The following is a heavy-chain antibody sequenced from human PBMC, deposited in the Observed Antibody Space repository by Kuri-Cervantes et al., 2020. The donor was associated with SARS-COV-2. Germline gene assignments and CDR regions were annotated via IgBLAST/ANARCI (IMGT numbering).Heavy chain of an antibody. Sequence: GSLRLSCTVSGGSISSYYWSWIRQPPGEGLEWIGYIYYSGSTNYNPSLKSRVTISVDTSKNQFSLKLSSVTAADTAVYYCARGPSRGCSGGSCYWFYFDYWGQGTLVTVSS. D-gene: IGHD2-15*01. V-gene: IGHV4-59*01. CDR2: IYYSGST. CDR1: GGSISSYY. J-gene: IGHJ4*02. CDR3: ARGPSRGCSGGSCYWFYFDY.